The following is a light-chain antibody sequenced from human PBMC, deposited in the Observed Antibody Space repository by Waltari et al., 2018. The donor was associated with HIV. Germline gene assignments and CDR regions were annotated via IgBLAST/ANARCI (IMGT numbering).Light chain of an antibody. CDR3: ASYTSNDTLV. CDR1: SGPFGISRP. J-gene: IGLJ3*02. CDR2: EII. V-gene: IGLV2-14*01. Sequence: HSALTQPASVSASPRQSLTTPCTGTSGPFGISRPVPWYQQPPGKGPRVLIYEIISRPSGVSNRFSGSKSGNTASLSISGLQAEDEADYYCASYTSNDTLVFGGGTKVTVL.